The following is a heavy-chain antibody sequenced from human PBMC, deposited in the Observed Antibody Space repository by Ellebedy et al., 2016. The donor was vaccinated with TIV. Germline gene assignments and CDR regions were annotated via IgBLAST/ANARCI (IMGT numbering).Heavy chain of an antibody. V-gene: IGHV1-58*02. CDR3: AADPYYYDSSGYLDAFDI. J-gene: IGHJ3*02. D-gene: IGHD3-22*01. CDR1: GFTFTSSA. CDR2: IVVGSGNT. Sequence: ASVKVSCKASGFTFTSSAMQWVRQARGQRLEWIGWIVVGSGNTNYAQKFQERVTITRDMSTSTAYMELSSLRSEDTAVYYCAADPYYYDSSGYLDAFDIWGQGTMVTVSS.